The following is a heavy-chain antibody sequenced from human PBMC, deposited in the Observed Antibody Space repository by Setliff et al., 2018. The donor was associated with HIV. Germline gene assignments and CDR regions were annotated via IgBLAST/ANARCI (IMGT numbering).Heavy chain of an antibody. D-gene: IGHD6-13*01. V-gene: IGHV4-61*02. CDR2: IYISGSA. Sequence: LSLTCTVSGDSIHSGSYHWNWIRQPAGKGLEWIGRIYISGSANYNPSLKSRVTISVDTSKNQFSLKLSSVTAADTAIYYCAREDSSSWYSSLSFWGQGTLVTVSS. CDR1: GDSIHSGSYH. J-gene: IGHJ1*01. CDR3: AREDSSSWYSSLSF.